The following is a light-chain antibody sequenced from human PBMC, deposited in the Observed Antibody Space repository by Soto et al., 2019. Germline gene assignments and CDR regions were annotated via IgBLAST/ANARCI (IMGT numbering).Light chain of an antibody. CDR3: PSYTTINIRDRV. CDR2: DVS. J-gene: IGLJ1*01. Sequence: TQPAYECRSPGPPNNLYSTGTSSDVGGYNYVSWYQQHPGKAPKFMIYDVSNRPSGVSNRFSGSKSGNTASLTISGLQAEDEADYYCPSYTTINIRDRVFGAVTMVTVL. CDR1: SSDVGGYNY. V-gene: IGLV2-14*01.